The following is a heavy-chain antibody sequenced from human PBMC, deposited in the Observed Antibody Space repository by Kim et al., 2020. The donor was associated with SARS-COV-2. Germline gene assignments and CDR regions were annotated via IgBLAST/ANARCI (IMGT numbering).Heavy chain of an antibody. CDR3: ARGYCSSTSCLENKLEFDY. Sequence: SLRLSCAASGFTFSSYWMRWVRQAPGKGREWVANIKQDGSGKYYVDSVKGRFTISRDNAKNSLYLQMNSLRAEDTAVYYCARGYCSSTSCLENKLEFDYWGQGTLVTVSS. J-gene: IGHJ4*02. D-gene: IGHD2-2*01. V-gene: IGHV3-7*01. CDR2: IKQDGSGK. CDR1: GFTFSSYW.